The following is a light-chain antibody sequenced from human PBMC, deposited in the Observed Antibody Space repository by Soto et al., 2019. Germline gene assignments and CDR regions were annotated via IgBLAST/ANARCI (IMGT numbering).Light chain of an antibody. CDR1: QSISTY. CDR2: AAS. CDR3: QQGYSTPIT. J-gene: IGKJ5*01. Sequence: DIQMTQSPSSLSASVGDRVTITCRASQSISTYLNWYQHKPGKAPKLLIYAASSLQSGVPSSFSGSGSGTDFTLTISSLLPEDFATYYCQQGYSTPITFGQGTRLEIK. V-gene: IGKV1-39*01.